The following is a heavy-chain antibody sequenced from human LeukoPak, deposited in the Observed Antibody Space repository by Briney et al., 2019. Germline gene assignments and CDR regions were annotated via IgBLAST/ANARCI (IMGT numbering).Heavy chain of an antibody. J-gene: IGHJ6*02. Sequence: ASVKVSCKASGYTFTSYYMHWVRQAPGQGLEWMGIINPSGGSTSYAQKFQGRVTITADESTSTAYMELSSLRSEDTAVYYCARDWDIVVGVLYYYYGMDVWGQGTTVTVSS. CDR2: INPSGGST. CDR3: ARDWDIVVGVLYYYYGMDV. D-gene: IGHD2-2*01. V-gene: IGHV1-46*01. CDR1: GYTFTSYY.